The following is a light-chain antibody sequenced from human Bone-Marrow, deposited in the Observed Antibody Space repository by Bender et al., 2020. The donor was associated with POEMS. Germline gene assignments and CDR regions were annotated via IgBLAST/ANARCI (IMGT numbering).Light chain of an antibody. V-gene: IGLV1-44*01. J-gene: IGLJ3*02. Sequence: GTSSNFGNNAANWYQHVPGTAPKLLIYSNSQRPSGVPDRFSASTSGTSASLAISGLHSDDEADYYCSSWDDSLNGWVFGGGTKLTVL. CDR1: SSNFGNNA. CDR2: SNS. CDR3: SSWDDSLNGWV.